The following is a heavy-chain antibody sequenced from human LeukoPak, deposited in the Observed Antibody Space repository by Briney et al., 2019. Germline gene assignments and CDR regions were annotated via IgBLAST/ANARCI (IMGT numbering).Heavy chain of an antibody. CDR2: ITGSGGST. D-gene: IGHD3-22*01. CDR3: TKVFHYYGPFDY. J-gene: IGHJ4*02. CDR1: GFTFSTYA. Sequence: GGSLILSCAASGFTFSTYAMNWVRQAPGKGLEWVSTITGSGGSTYYADSVKGRFIISRDNSKNTLDLQMNSLRAEDTAVYYCTKVFHYYGPFDYWGQGILVTVSS. V-gene: IGHV3-23*01.